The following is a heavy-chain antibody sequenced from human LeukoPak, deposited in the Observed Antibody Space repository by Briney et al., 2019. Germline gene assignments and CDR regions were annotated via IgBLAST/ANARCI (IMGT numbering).Heavy chain of an antibody. CDR2: TRNKANSYST. CDR3: AREARGLYYMDV. V-gene: IGHV3-72*01. D-gene: IGHD5-12*01. CDR1: GFTFSDHY. Sequence: PGGSLRLSCAASGFTFSDHYMDWVRQAPGKGLEWVGRTRNKANSYSTEYAASVKGRFTISTDDSKNSLYLQMNSLKTEDTAVYYCAREARGLYYMDVWGKGTTVTVSS. J-gene: IGHJ6*03.